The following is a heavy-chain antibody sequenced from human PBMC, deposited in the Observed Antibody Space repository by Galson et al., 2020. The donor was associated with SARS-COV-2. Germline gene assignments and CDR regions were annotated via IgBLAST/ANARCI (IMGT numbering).Heavy chain of an antibody. J-gene: IGHJ3*01. CDR1: GFTISGSW. D-gene: IGHD3-3*01. CDR2: IKNDGSEA. CDR3: TAGHYSL. V-gene: IGHV3-7*01. Sequence: GGSLRLSCEASGFTISGSWMNVVRQAPGKGLEWLAHIKNDGSEAYYVDSVRGRFTISRDNTKNSLYLQMNNLRVEDTAVYYCTAGHYSLWGQGTTVTVSS.